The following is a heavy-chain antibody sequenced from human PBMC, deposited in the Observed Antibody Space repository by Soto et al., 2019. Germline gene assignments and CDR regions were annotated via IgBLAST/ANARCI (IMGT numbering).Heavy chain of an antibody. CDR2: ISDSGAIT. CDR3: ARPDRDGYNYDY. J-gene: IGHJ4*01. D-gene: IGHD5-12*01. Sequence: GVFMRLSWRAAGFTFRSYAMNWVSKAQGKGLEWVSGISDSGAITYYADSVKGRFTISRDNSKNTLFLHMNSLRTEDTAVYFCARPDRDGYNYDYWGQGTLVTVSS. CDR1: GFTFRSYA. V-gene: IGHV3-23*01.